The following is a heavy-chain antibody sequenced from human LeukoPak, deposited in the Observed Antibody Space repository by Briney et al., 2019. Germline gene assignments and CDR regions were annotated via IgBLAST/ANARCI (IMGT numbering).Heavy chain of an antibody. CDR2: ITASGTAM. J-gene: IGHJ4*02. V-gene: IGHV3-48*02. CDR3: ARDPGYSYGYSFDY. D-gene: IGHD5-18*01. CDR1: GFTFSSYS. Sequence: GSLRLSCAASGFTFSSYSMNWVRQAPGKGLEWVSHITASGTAMFYADSVKGRFTISRDNAKNSLYLQMNSLRDEDTAVYYCARDPGYSYGYSFDYWGQGTLVTVSS.